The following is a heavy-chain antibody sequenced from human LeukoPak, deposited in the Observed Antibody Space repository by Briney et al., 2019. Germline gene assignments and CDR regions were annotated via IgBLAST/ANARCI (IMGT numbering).Heavy chain of an antibody. CDR1: GFTFSSYA. CDR2: ISYDGSNK. D-gene: IGHD2-2*01. V-gene: IGHV3-30-3*01. Sequence: GGSLRLSCAASGFTFSSYAMHWVRQAPGKGLEWVAVISYDGSNKYYADSVKGRFTISRDNPKNTLYLQMNSLRAEDTAVYYCARDIEVTSYYYYYGMDVWGQGTTVTVSS. CDR3: ARDIEVTSYYYYYGMDV. J-gene: IGHJ6*02.